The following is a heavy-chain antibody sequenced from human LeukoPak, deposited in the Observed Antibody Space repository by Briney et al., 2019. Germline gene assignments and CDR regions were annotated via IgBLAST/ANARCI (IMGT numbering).Heavy chain of an antibody. J-gene: IGHJ4*02. V-gene: IGHV3-13*01. CDR1: GFTFSKYD. CDR3: ASSPAYSSSWYAIDN. Sequence: GGSLRLSCAASGFTFSKYDMHWVPQASGKGLEWVSGIGTAGDTYYPASVKGRFTISRENAKSSLYLQINSLSAGDTAVYYCASSPAYSSSWYAIDNWGQGTLVTVSS. CDR2: IGTAGDT. D-gene: IGHD6-13*01.